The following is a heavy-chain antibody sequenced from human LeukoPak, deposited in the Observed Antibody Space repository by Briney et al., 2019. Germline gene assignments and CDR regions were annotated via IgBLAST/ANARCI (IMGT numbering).Heavy chain of an antibody. CDR2: IYYSGST. V-gene: IGHV4-39*01. CDR3: ARHLSEGYYDSSGYPVKWFDP. J-gene: IGHJ5*02. Sequence: SETLSLTCTVSGGSISSSSYYWGWIRQPPGKGLEWIGSIYYSGSTYYNPCLKSRVTISVDRSKNQFSLKLSSVTAADTAVYYCARHLSEGYYDSSGYPVKWFDPWGQGTLATVSS. D-gene: IGHD3-22*01. CDR1: GGSISSSSYY.